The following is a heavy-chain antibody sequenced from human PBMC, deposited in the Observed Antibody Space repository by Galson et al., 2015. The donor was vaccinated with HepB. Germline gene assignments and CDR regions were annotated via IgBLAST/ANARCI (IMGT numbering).Heavy chain of an antibody. CDR3: ASVGSIRGAYHYYYMDV. J-gene: IGHJ6*03. D-gene: IGHD3-10*01. Sequence: SCKASGGTFSSYAISWVRQAPGQGLEWMGGIIPIFGTANYAQKFQGRVTITADESTSIAYMELSSLRSEDTAVYYCASVGSIRGAYHYYYMDVWGKGTTVTVSS. V-gene: IGHV1-69*01. CDR1: GGTFSSYA. CDR2: IIPIFGTA.